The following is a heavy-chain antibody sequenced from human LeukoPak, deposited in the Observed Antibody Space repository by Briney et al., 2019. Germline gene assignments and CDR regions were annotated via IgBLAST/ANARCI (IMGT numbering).Heavy chain of an antibody. Sequence: PSETLSLTCAVYGGSFSGYYWSWIRQPPGKGLEWIGEINHSGSTNYNPSLKSRVTISVDTSKNQFSLKLSSVTAADTAVYYCARAFGALYYYYYYYMDVWGKGTTVTVSS. CDR3: ARAFGALYYYYYYYMDV. V-gene: IGHV4-34*01. D-gene: IGHD3-3*01. CDR1: GGSFSGYY. J-gene: IGHJ6*03. CDR2: INHSGST.